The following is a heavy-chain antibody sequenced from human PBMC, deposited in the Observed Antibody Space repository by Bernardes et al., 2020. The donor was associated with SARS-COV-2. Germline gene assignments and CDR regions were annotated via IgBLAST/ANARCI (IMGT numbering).Heavy chain of an antibody. J-gene: IGHJ4*02. V-gene: IGHV4-59*01. CDR3: ARAGLGDYYGSGRPVDH. D-gene: IGHD3-10*01. Sequence: SETLSLTCTVSGGPIATYYWSWIRQPPGKGLEWIGYLYYGGRTKYNPSLKSRVTITVDTSKNQFSLNLKSVTAADTAVYYCARAGLGDYYGSGRPVDHWGQGALVTVSP. CDR1: GGPIATYY. CDR2: LYYGGRT.